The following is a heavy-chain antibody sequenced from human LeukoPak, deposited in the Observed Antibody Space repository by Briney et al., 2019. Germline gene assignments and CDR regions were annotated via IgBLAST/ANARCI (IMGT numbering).Heavy chain of an antibody. CDR2: INQDESET. V-gene: IGHV3-7*03. CDR1: GFTFSDFW. Sequence: GGSLRLSCAASGFTFSDFWMSWVRQAPGKGLEWMTSINQDESETYYVDSVKGRFTISRDNAKNSVFLRMNSLRAEDTAIYYCARVRSPPEDNSNYRPIDYWARESWSPSPQ. D-gene: IGHD1-1*01. CDR3: ARVRSPPEDNSNYRPIDY. J-gene: IGHJ4*02.